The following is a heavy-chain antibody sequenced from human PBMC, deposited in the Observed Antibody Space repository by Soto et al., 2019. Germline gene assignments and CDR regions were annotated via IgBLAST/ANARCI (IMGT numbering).Heavy chain of an antibody. V-gene: IGHV3-21*01. CDR1: GFTFSSYS. CDR3: ASDTRHCSSTSCYISYYYGMDV. D-gene: IGHD2-2*02. J-gene: IGHJ6*02. Sequence: GGSLRLSCAASGFTFSSYSMNWVRQAPGKGLEWVSSISSSSSYIYYADSVKGRFTISRDNAKNSLYLQMNSLRAEDTAVYYCASDTRHCSSTSCYISYYYGMDVWGQGTTVTVSS. CDR2: ISSSSSYI.